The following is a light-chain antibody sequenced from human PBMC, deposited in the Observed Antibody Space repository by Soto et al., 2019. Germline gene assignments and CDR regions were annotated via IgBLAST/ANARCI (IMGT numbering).Light chain of an antibody. V-gene: IGLV2-14*01. CDR2: DVA. CDR1: SSDIGAYDS. Sequence: QSALTQPVSVSGSPGQSITIPCTGTSSDIGAYDSVSWYQQYPGKAPKLNIYDVANRPSGVSDRLSGSKSGNTASLTISGLQAEDEADYYCSSYTTFSTLVLGGGTKVTVL. CDR3: SSYTTFSTLV. J-gene: IGLJ3*02.